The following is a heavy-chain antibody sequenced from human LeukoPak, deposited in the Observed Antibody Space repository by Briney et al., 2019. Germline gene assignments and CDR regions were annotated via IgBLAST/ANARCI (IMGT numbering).Heavy chain of an antibody. V-gene: IGHV4-34*01. D-gene: IGHD6-19*01. Sequence: SETLSLTCAVHGGSFSGYYWSWIRQPPGKGLEWIGEINHSGSTNYNPSLKSRVTISVDTSKNQFSLKLSSVTAADTAVYYCARAPRRGVADVRYWYFDLWGRGTLVTVSS. CDR2: INHSGST. CDR1: GGSFSGYY. CDR3: ARAPRRGVADVRYWYFDL. J-gene: IGHJ2*01.